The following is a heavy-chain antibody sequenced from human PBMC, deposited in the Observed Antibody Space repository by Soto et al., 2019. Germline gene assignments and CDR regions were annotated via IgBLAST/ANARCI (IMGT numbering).Heavy chain of an antibody. J-gene: IGHJ4*02. D-gene: IGHD5-12*01. CDR3: AKGYSGYDSAN. CDR1: GFTFSSYW. Sequence: EVQLVESGGGLVQPGGSLRLSCAASGFTFSSYWMHWVRQAPGKGRVWVSRINSDGRSTTYADSVKGRFTISRDNANNAVYLQINSLSAEDTAGYFCAKGYSGYDSANWGQGSLVIVSS. V-gene: IGHV3-74*01. CDR2: INSDGRST.